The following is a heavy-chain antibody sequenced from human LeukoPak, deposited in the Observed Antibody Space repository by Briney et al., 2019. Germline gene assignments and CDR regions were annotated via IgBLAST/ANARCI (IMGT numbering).Heavy chain of an antibody. Sequence: SVTVSCKSSGGPFDNYAMNWVRQAPGQGLEWMGRIIPSLNRANYAQIRVTITADKSTATAYMELSGLRYEDTAVYFCARRPDLVDDAFDVWGQGTLVTVSS. D-gene: IGHD3-9*01. V-gene: IGHV1-69*04. CDR1: GGPFDNYA. CDR2: IIPSLNRA. CDR3: ARRPDLVDDAFDV. J-gene: IGHJ3*01.